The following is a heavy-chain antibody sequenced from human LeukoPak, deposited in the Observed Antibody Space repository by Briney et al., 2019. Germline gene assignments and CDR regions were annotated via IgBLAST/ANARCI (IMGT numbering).Heavy chain of an antibody. V-gene: IGHV4-59*08. CDR2: IYYTGST. J-gene: IGHJ4*02. CDR1: GGSISSYY. CDR3: ARVARCTSCFDVDY. Sequence: SETLSLTCTVSGGSISSYYWSWIRQPPGRGLEWIGYIYYTGSTNYNPSLKSRVTISLDTSKNQFSLTLSSVSAADTAVYYCARVARCTSCFDVDYWGQGTLVTVSS. D-gene: IGHD2-2*01.